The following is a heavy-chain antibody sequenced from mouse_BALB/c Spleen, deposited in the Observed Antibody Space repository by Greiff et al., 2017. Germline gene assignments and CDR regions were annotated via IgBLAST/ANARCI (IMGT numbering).Heavy chain of an antibody. Sequence: DVKLVESGGGLVQPGGSLRLSCATSGFTFTDYYMSWVRQPPGKALEWLGFIRNKANGYTTEYSASVKGRFTISRDNSQSILYLQMNTLRAEDSATYYCARDLVHFDYWGQGTTLTVSS. CDR2: IRNKANGYTT. V-gene: IGHV7-3*02. CDR3: ARDLVHFDY. D-gene: IGHD2-2*01. CDR1: GFTFTDYY. J-gene: IGHJ2*01.